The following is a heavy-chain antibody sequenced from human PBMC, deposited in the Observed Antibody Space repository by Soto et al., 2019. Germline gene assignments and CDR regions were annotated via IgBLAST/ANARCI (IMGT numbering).Heavy chain of an antibody. CDR2: ISSTTNYI. CDR1: GFTFTRYS. Sequence: GGSLRLSCAASGFTFTRYSMNWVRQAPGKGLEWVSSISSTTNYIYYADSMKGRFTVSRDNAKNSVYLDMNSLSAEDTAVYYCARESEDPTSNFDYWGQGTLVTVSS. CDR3: ARESEDPTSNFDY. V-gene: IGHV3-21*01. J-gene: IGHJ4*02.